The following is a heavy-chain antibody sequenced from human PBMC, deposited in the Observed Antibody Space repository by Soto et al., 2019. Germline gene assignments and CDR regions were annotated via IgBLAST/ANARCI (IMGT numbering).Heavy chain of an antibody. Sequence: QVQLVQSGAEVKKPGASVKVSCKASGYTFTSYGISWVRQAPGQGLEWMGWISAYNGNTNYAQKLQGGVTMTTDTSTSTAYIELRSMRSDDPAVYYCARIPTGYYDFWSGYSPFDYWGQGTLVTVSS. J-gene: IGHJ4*02. D-gene: IGHD3-3*01. CDR1: GYTFTSYG. CDR2: ISAYNGNT. V-gene: IGHV1-18*04. CDR3: ARIPTGYYDFWSGYSPFDY.